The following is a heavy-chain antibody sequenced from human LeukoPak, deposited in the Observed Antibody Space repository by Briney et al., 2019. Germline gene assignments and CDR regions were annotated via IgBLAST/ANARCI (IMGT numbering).Heavy chain of an antibody. J-gene: IGHJ4*02. CDR3: ARGGAADL. CDR2: FIPFLGIA. CDR1: GGTFSSYA. Sequence: SVKLSCKASGGTFSSYAISWVRQAPGQGLEWMGRFIPFLGIANYAQKFQGRVTITADKSTSTAYMELSSLRSEDTAVYYCARGGAADLWGERTLVTVSS. D-gene: IGHD6-13*01. V-gene: IGHV1-69*04.